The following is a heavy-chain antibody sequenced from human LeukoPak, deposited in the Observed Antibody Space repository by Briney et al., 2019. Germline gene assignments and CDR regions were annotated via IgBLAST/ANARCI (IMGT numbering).Heavy chain of an antibody. V-gene: IGHV3-7*01. CDR2: IKQGGSEK. CDR3: ARDSTDGMDV. Sequence: PGVSLRLSCAASGSTFSNYWMHWVRQAPGRGLEYVANIKQGGSEKLYVDSVRGRFTISRDDAKNSLSLQMNSLRAEDTAVYYCARDSTDGMDVWGQGTTVTVSS. J-gene: IGHJ6*02. CDR1: GSTFSNYW.